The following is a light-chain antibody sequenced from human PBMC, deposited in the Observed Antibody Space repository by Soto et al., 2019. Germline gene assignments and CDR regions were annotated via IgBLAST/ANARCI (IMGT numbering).Light chain of an antibody. Sequence: QSVLTQPASVSGSPGQSITISCTGTSSVVGSYDLVSWYQQHPGKAPKLMIYEGNKRPSGVSNRFSGSKSGNTASLTISGLQAEDEADYYCYSYAGSNTWVFGGGTKLTVL. CDR2: EGN. V-gene: IGLV2-23*01. CDR3: YSYAGSNTWV. J-gene: IGLJ3*02. CDR1: SSVVGSYDL.